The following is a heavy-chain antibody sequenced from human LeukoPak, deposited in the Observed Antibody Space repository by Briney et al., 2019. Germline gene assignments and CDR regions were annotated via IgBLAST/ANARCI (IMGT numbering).Heavy chain of an antibody. CDR2: ISSSTSHI. CDR3: ARVELLWFGECYYYGMDV. J-gene: IGHJ6*02. Sequence: GGSLRLSCAASGFIFSSYSTNWVRQAPGKGLEWVSSISSSTSHIYYADSVKGRFTISRDNAKNSLYLQMNSLRAEDTAVYYCARVELLWFGECYYYGMDVWGQGTTVTVSS. V-gene: IGHV3-21*01. CDR1: GFIFSSYS. D-gene: IGHD3-10*01.